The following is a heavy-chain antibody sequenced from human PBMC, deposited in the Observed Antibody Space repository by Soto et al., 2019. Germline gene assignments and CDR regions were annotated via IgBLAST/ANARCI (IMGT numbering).Heavy chain of an antibody. J-gene: IGHJ4*02. CDR3: ARVDTAMVTASY. Sequence: QVQLVQSGAEVKKPGASVKVSCKASGYSFSSYAISWVRQAPGQGLEWMGWISAHNRKTNYPQKLQGRVTMTTDTSTSTAYMELRSLRSDDTHVYYCARVDTAMVTASYWGQGTLVTVSS. CDR1: GYSFSSYA. V-gene: IGHV1-18*01. CDR2: ISAHNRKT. D-gene: IGHD5-18*01.